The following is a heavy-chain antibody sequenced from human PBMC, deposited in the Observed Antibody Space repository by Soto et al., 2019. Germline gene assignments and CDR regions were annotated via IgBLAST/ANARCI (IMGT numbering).Heavy chain of an antibody. V-gene: IGHV3-21*01. CDR3: VRARATDSRPDY. CDR1: GFTFSSYA. D-gene: IGHD3-22*01. Sequence: PGGSLRLSCAASGFTFSSYAMSWVRQAPGKGLEWVSSISSSSSYIYYADSMKGRFTLSRDNAQNSLYLQMNSLRVDDTAVYYCVRARATDSRPDYWGQGTLVTVSS. CDR2: ISSSSSYI. J-gene: IGHJ4*02.